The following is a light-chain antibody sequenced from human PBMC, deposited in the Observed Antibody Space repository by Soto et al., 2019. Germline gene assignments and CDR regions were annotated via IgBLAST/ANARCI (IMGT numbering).Light chain of an antibody. J-gene: IGKJ1*01. V-gene: IGKV3-20*01. Sequence: EIVLTQSPGTLSLSPGERVTLSCRASQTVRSSYLAWYQQKPGQAPRLLIYGASSRATGIPDRFSGSGSGTEFTLTVSRLEPEDFAVYYCQEYGTSQWTFGQGTKVEIK. CDR2: GAS. CDR3: QEYGTSQWT. CDR1: QTVRSSY.